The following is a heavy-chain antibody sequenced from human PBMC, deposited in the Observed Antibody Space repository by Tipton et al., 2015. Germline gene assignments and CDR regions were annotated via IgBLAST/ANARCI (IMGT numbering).Heavy chain of an antibody. CDR2: ISDTGGSP. J-gene: IGHJ4*02. V-gene: IGHV3-23*01. Sequence: GSLRLSCEASGFMFSSYVMSWVRQAPGKGLEWVAIISDTGGSPYYADSVKGRLTISRDNSKNTLFLRMRSLRVEDTGVYYCAKEGSYYSFWSGYYQGAFDSWGQGTLVTVSS. D-gene: IGHD3-3*01. CDR1: GFMFSSYV. CDR3: AKEGSYYSFWSGYYQGAFDS.